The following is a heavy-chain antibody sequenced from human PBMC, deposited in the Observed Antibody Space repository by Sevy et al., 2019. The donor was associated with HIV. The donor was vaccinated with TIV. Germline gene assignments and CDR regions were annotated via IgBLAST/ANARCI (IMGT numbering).Heavy chain of an antibody. CDR1: GFTFSSYW. CDR3: ARDTAFVDS. CDR2: IKQDGREK. D-gene: IGHD2-21*02. J-gene: IGHJ4*02. Sequence: GGSLRLSCEGSGFTFSSYWMSWVRQAPGKGLEWVANIKQDGREKFYVDSVKGRFTISRDNAKNSLYLQMNSLRAEDTAFYYCARDTAFVDSWGQGTLVTVSS. V-gene: IGHV3-7*03.